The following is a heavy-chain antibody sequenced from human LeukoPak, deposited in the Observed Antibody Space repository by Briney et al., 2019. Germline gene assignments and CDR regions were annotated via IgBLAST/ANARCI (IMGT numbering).Heavy chain of an antibody. CDR2: IYYSGST. CDR3: AREDYGGGYNY. J-gene: IGHJ4*02. D-gene: IGHD4/OR15-4a*01. Sequence: SETLSLTCTVSGGSISSYYWSWIRQPPGKGLEWIGYIYYSGSTNYNPSLKSRVTISVDTSKDQFSLKLSSVTAADTAVYYCAREDYGGGYNYWGQGTLVTVSS. V-gene: IGHV4-59*01. CDR1: GGSISSYY.